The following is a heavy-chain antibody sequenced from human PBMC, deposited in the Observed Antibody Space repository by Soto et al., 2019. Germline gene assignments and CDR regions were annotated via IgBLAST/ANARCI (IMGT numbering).Heavy chain of an antibody. CDR3: ARHHGPTTSENWFDP. CDR2: ISTYSGDT. Sequence: QVHLVQSGVEVKTPGASVKVSCQASGYTFFTYDISWVRQAPGQGLEWMGWISTYSGDTKYAQKFQGIVTMTTDTSTTTAYVELRSLRSDDTAVYYCARHHGPTTSENWFDPWGQGTLVTVSS. CDR1: GYTFFTYD. V-gene: IGHV1-18*01. J-gene: IGHJ5*02. D-gene: IGHD5-12*01.